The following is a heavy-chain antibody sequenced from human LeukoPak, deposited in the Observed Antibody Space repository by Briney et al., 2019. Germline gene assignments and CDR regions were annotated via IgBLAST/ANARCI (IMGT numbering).Heavy chain of an antibody. CDR2: INSNGDDT. V-gene: IGHV3-64*01. J-gene: IGHJ4*02. CDR3: ARDPGRSPDY. Sequence: PGGSLRLSCAASGFTVSSNYMSWVRQAPGKGLEYVSAINSNGDDTYYANSVKGRFTISRDNSKNTLYLQMGSLRAEDMAVYYCARDPGRSPDYWGQGTLVTVSS. D-gene: IGHD1-26*01. CDR1: GFTVSSNY.